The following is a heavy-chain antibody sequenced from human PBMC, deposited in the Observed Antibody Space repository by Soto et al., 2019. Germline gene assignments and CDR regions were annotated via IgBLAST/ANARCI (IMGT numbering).Heavy chain of an antibody. D-gene: IGHD6-25*01. Sequence: QVQLVQSGAEVKKPGSSVKVSCKASGGTFSSYAISWVRQAPGQGLEWMGGIIHIFGTANYSQKFQGRVTIPADEATSTAYMELSSLRSEDTAVYYCAIDGVAARRPAVDIWGQGTIVTVSS. V-gene: IGHV1-69*01. J-gene: IGHJ3*02. CDR3: AIDGVAARRPAVDI. CDR1: GGTFSSYA. CDR2: IIHIFGTA.